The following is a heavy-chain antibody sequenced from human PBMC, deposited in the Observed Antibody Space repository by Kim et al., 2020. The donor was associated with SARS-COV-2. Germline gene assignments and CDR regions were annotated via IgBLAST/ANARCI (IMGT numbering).Heavy chain of an antibody. CDR2: ISWNSGSI. D-gene: IGHD1-26*01. V-gene: IGHV3-9*01. CDR3: AKDLGEWELPFTHFDY. J-gene: IGHJ4*02. CDR1: GFTFGDYA. Sequence: GGSLRLSCAASGFTFGDYAMHWVRQAPGKGLEWVSGISWNSGSIGYADSVKGRFTISRDNAKNSLYLQMNSLRAEDTALYYCAKDLGEWELPFTHFDYWGQGTLVTVSS.